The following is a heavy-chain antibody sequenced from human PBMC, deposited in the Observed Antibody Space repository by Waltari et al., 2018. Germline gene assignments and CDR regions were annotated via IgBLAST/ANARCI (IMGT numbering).Heavy chain of an antibody. CDR3: AGGKRRSLVVPAAIPDYYYYYMDV. Sequence: QVQLQESGPGLVKPSETLSLTCTVSGGSISSYYWSWIRQPPGKGPEWMGYIYYSGSTNYNPSLKSRVTISVDTSKNQFSLKLSSVTAADTAVYYCAGGKRRSLVVPAAIPDYYYYYMDVWGKGTTVTISS. J-gene: IGHJ6*03. V-gene: IGHV4-59*01. CDR2: IYYSGST. D-gene: IGHD2-2*01. CDR1: GGSISSYY.